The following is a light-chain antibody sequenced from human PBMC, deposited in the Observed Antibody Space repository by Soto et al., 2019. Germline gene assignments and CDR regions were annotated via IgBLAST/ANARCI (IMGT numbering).Light chain of an antibody. V-gene: IGLV1-40*01. J-gene: IGLJ2*01. CDR1: SSNIGAGYD. Sequence: QAVLTQPPSVSGAPGQRVTISCTGSSSNIGAGYDVHWYQQLPGTAPKLLIYGDNNRPSGVPDRFSGSKSGTSASLAITGLQAEDEAHYYCQSYDSSLSGPVVFGGGTKLTVL. CDR3: QSYDSSLSGPVV. CDR2: GDN.